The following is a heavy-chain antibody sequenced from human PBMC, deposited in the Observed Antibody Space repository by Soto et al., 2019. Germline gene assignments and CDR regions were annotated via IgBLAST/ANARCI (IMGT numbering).Heavy chain of an antibody. CDR3: AKAGVLLWFGELSGPLF. J-gene: IGHJ4*02. D-gene: IGHD3-10*01. CDR1: GFTFSSYA. V-gene: IGHV3-23*01. Sequence: GXSLRLSCAASGFTFSSYAMSWVRQAPVKGLEWVSAISGSGGSTYYADSVKGRFTISRDNSKNTLYLQMNSLRAEDTAVYYCAKAGVLLWFGELSGPLFWGQGTLVTVSS. CDR2: ISGSGGST.